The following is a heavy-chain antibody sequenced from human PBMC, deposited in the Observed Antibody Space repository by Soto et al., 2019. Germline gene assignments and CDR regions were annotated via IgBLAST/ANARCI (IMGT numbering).Heavy chain of an antibody. CDR2: IIPLLDIA. J-gene: IGHJ4*02. CDR1: GGTFSNDI. CDR3: VRDSPVGSTYSGYDGIDY. Sequence: QVQLVQSGAEVKKPGSSVKVSCKASGGTFSNDIITWVRQAPGQGLEWMGRIIPLLDIANYAQKFQGRVTITADKSTSTAYKELNSLRSEDTAVYYCVRDSPVGSTYSGYDGIDYWGQGTLCTVSA. D-gene: IGHD5-12*01. V-gene: IGHV1-69*08.